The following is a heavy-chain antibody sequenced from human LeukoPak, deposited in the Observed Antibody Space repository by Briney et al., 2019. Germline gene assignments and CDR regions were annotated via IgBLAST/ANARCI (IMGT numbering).Heavy chain of an antibody. CDR1: GYTFTSYD. Sequence: ASVKVSCKASGYTFTSYDINWVRQATGQGLEWMGWMNPNSGNTGYAQKFQGRVTMTRNTSISTAYMELSSLRSEDTAVYYCARGHDYGDHFDYWGQGTLVTVSS. D-gene: IGHD4-17*01. CDR3: ARGHDYGDHFDY. CDR2: MNPNSGNT. V-gene: IGHV1-8*01. J-gene: IGHJ4*02.